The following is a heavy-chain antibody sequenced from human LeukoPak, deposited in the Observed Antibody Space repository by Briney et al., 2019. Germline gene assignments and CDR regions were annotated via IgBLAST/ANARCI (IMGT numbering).Heavy chain of an antibody. J-gene: IGHJ6*03. CDR2: INPNSGNT. CDR3: ARDQGNDFWSGYYIGYYYYYMDV. CDR1: GYTFTGYY. Sequence: ASVKVSCKASGYTFTGYYMHWVRQAPGQGLEWMGWINPNSGNTNYAQKLQGRVTMTTDTSTSTAYMELRSLRSDDTAVYYCARDQGNDFWSGYYIGYYYYYMDVWGKGTTVTVSS. V-gene: IGHV1-18*04. D-gene: IGHD3-3*01.